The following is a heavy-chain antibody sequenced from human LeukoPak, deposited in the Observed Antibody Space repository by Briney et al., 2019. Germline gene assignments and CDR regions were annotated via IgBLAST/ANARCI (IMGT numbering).Heavy chain of an antibody. J-gene: IGHJ3*02. D-gene: IGHD1-26*01. V-gene: IGHV3-48*03. CDR3: ARWGGFSATDAFDI. CDR2: ISSSGSTI. Sequence: GGSLRLSCAASGFTFSSYEMNWVRQAPGKGLEWVSYISSSGSTIYYADSVKGRFTISRDNAKNSLYLQMNSLRAEDTAVYYCARWGGFSATDAFDIWGQGTMVTVSS. CDR1: GFTFSSYE.